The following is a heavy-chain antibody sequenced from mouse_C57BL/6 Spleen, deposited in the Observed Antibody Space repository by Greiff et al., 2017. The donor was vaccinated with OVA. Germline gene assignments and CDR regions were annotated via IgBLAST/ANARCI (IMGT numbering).Heavy chain of an antibody. CDR2: IRNKANGYTT. D-gene: IGHD2-3*01. CDR1: GFTFTDYY. CDR3: ARYNYDGYYDYFDY. V-gene: IGHV7-3*01. Sequence: EVKLMESGGGLVQPGGSLSLSCAASGFTFTDYYMSWVRQPPGKALEWLGFIRNKANGYTTEYSASVKGRFTISRDNSQSILYLQMNALRAEDSATYYCARYNYDGYYDYFDYWGQGTTLTVSS. J-gene: IGHJ2*01.